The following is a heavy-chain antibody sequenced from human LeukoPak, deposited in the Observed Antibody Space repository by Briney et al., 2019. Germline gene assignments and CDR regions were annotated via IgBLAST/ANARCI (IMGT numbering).Heavy chain of an antibody. D-gene: IGHD2-2*01. CDR3: ARDLLVVPAVNGAFDI. CDR2: ISSNGGST. CDR1: GFTFSSYA. Sequence: GGSLRLSCAASGFTFSSYAMHWVRQAPGKGLEYVSAISSNGGSTYYANSVKGRFTISRDNSKNTLYLQMGSLRAEDMAVYYCARDLLVVPAVNGAFDIWGRGTMVTVSS. V-gene: IGHV3-64*01. J-gene: IGHJ3*02.